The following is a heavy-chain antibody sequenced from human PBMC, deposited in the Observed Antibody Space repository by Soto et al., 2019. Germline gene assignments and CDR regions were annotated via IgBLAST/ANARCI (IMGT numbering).Heavy chain of an antibody. D-gene: IGHD3-16*01. CDR1: GGSMSSNY. CDR3: ARGGEGLDV. V-gene: IGHV4-59*01. Sequence: LSLTCTVSGGSMSSNYWTWIRQSPGKGLEWIGYIYYTGDAKYTSSLQSRVTISVDAPKRQVSLSLTSVTAADTAIYYCARGGEGLDVWGPGTAVTVSS. J-gene: IGHJ6*02. CDR2: IYYTGDA.